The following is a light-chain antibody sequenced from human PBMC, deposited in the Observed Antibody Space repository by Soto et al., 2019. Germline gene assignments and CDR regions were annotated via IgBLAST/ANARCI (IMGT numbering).Light chain of an antibody. CDR1: SSDVGGYNY. CDR3: SSHVGTNSYV. CDR2: EVY. V-gene: IGLV2-8*01. J-gene: IGLJ1*01. Sequence: QSVLAQPPSASGSPGQSVTISCTGTSSDVGGYNYVSWYQQYPGKAPKLIIYEVYKRPSGVPDRFSGSKSGNTAALTVSGLQAEDEADYYCSSHVGTNSYVFGTGTKVTVL.